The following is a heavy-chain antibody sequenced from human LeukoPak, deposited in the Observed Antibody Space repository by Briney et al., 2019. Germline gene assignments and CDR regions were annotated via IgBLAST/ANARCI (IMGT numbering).Heavy chain of an antibody. CDR1: GGSISSYY. V-gene: IGHV4-59*01. Sequence: SETLSLTCTVSGGSISSYYWSWLRQPPGKGLEWLGYIYYSGSTNYNPSLKSRVTISVDTSKNQFSLKLSSVTAADTAVYYCARDEGYYYDSSGYYRGAFDIWGQGTMVTVSS. CDR3: ARDEGYYYDSSGYYRGAFDI. D-gene: IGHD3-22*01. J-gene: IGHJ3*02. CDR2: IYYSGST.